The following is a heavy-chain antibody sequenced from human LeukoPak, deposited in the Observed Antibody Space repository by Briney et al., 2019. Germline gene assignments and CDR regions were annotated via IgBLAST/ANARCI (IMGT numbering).Heavy chain of an antibody. Sequence: GGSLRLSCAASGFTFSTYAMTWVRQAPGKGLEWVSAISGSGGSTYYAGSVKGRFTISRDNSKNTLYLQMNNLRAEDTAIYYCAKDSSGWYVFDYWGQGTLVTVSS. CDR3: AKDSSGWYVFDY. CDR1: GFTFSTYA. V-gene: IGHV3-23*01. J-gene: IGHJ4*02. CDR2: ISGSGGST. D-gene: IGHD6-19*01.